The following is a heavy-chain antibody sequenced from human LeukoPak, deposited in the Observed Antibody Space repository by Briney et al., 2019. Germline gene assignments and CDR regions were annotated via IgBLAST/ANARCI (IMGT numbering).Heavy chain of an antibody. CDR2: IKIDGSTK. J-gene: IGHJ4*02. CDR1: GFTLSDHW. Sequence: GGSLRLSCAASGFTLSDHWMHWVRQAPGKGLVSVALIKIDGSTKTLADSVKGRLTISRDNAKTTLYLQMNSLRVDDTAVYYCARDDNYYDGSAYSSGFDYWGQGALVTVSS. CDR3: ARDDNYYDGSAYSSGFDY. V-gene: IGHV3-74*01. D-gene: IGHD3-22*01.